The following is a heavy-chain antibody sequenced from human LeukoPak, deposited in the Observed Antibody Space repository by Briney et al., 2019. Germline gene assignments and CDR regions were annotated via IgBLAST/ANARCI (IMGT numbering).Heavy chain of an antibody. J-gene: IGHJ4*02. V-gene: IGHV3-7*03. CDR3: VKNDGWFHLAQ. Sequence: GGSLRLSCAASGFYFRDHWMDWVCQAPGKGLEWVGHIKTDGSETYYLDSLKGRISISRDNTNNALYLQMNSLRVEDTAIYYCVKNDGWFHLAQWGQGTLVTVSS. CDR1: GFYFRDHW. D-gene: IGHD6-19*01. CDR2: IKTDGSET.